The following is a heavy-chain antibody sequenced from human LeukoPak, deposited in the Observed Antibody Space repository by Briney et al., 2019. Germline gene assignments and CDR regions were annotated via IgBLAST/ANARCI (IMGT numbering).Heavy chain of an antibody. J-gene: IGHJ3*02. Sequence: AGRSLRLSCAASGFTFSSYSMNWVRQAPGKGLEWVSSISSSSSYIYYADSVKGRFTISRDNAKNSLYLQMNSLRAEDTAVYYCAIQFSRSGSWHAFDIWGQGTMVTVSS. V-gene: IGHV3-21*01. CDR3: AIQFSRSGSWHAFDI. D-gene: IGHD6-13*01. CDR1: GFTFSSYS. CDR2: ISSSSSYI.